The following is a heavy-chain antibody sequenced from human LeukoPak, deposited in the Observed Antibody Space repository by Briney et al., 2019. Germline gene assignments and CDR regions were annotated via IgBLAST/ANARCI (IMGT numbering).Heavy chain of an antibody. CDR1: GGTFSSYA. V-gene: IGHV1-69*05. CDR3: ASGYYYDSSGYY. Sequence: SVKVSCRASGGTFSSYAISWVRQAPGQGLEWMGRIIPIFGTANYAQKFQGRVTITTDESTSTAYMELSGLRSEDTAVYYCASGYYYDSSGYYWGQGTLVTVSS. CDR2: IIPIFGTA. D-gene: IGHD3-22*01. J-gene: IGHJ4*02.